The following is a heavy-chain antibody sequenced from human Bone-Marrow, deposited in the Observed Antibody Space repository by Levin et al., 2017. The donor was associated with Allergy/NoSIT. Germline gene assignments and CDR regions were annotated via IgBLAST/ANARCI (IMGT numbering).Heavy chain of an antibody. D-gene: IGHD5-24*01. J-gene: IGHJ6*02. CDR3: ARDQRDGSHFYYQFNGLDV. Sequence: MSGGSLRLSCAASGFTFYDYYMSWVRQAPGKGLEWISYISSGSSTIYYADSVKGRFTISRDNAKNSVYLQLYNLRAEDTAVYYCARDQRDGSHFYYQFNGLDVWGQGTTVTVS. CDR1: GFTFYDYY. V-gene: IGHV3-11*01. CDR2: ISSGSSTI.